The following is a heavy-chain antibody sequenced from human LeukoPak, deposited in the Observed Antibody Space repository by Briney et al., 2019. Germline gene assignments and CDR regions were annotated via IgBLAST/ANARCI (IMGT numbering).Heavy chain of an antibody. CDR1: GCSITSGGFY. Sequence: PSETLSLTCSVSGCSITSGGFYWSCIRQHPGQGLEWIGYIHNSESTYYNPSLHSRAIITLDTTKNLFSLQLNSVAAADTAVYYGARVDGWGSKRWFDPWGQGAPVTVSS. D-gene: IGHD3-10*01. V-gene: IGHV4-31*03. J-gene: IGHJ5*02. CDR2: IHNSEST. CDR3: ARVDGWGSKRWFDP.